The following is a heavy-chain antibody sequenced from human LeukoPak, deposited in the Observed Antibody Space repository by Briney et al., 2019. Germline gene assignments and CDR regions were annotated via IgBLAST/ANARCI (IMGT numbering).Heavy chain of an antibody. CDR3: ARDIIDSSGYYAGWFDP. CDR2: IYYSGST. J-gene: IGHJ5*02. V-gene: IGHV4-59*01. D-gene: IGHD3-22*01. CDR1: GGSISSYY. Sequence: SETLSLTCTVSGGSISSYYWSWIRQPPGKGLEWIGYIYYSGSTNYNPSLKSRVTISVDTSKNQFSLKLSSVTAADTAVYYCARDIIDSSGYYAGWFDPWGQGPLVRVSS.